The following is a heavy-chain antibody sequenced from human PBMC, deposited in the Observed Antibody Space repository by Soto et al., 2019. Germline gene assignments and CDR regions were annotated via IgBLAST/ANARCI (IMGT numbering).Heavy chain of an antibody. Sequence: EVQMLESGGGLVQPGESLSLSCAASGFTFSSYAMSWVRQAPGKGLKWVSTISGSGGSTYYAESVKGRFTISRDNSKNTLYLQMNSLRAEDTAVYYCAKDRAEWGSYDYWGQGILVTVSS. CDR3: AKDRAEWGSYDY. V-gene: IGHV3-23*01. J-gene: IGHJ4*02. D-gene: IGHD7-27*01. CDR1: GFTFSSYA. CDR2: ISGSGGST.